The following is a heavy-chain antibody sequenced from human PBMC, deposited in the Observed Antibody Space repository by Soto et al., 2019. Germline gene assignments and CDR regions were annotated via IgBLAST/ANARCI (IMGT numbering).Heavy chain of an antibody. D-gene: IGHD3-10*01. CDR2: VYYSGST. J-gene: IGHJ4*02. Sequence: VQLQESGPGLVKPSETLSLTCAVSGGSVSSSNYYWTWIRQPPGKGLEWIGYVYYSGSTNYNPSLKSRVTISVDTSKNQCSLKLSSVTAADTAVYFCARDPQYGSYFDYWGQGTMVTVSS. CDR1: GGSVSSSNYY. CDR3: ARDPQYGSYFDY. V-gene: IGHV4-61*01.